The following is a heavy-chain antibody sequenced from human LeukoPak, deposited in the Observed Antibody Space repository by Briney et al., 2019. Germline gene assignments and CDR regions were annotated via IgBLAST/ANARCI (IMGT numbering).Heavy chain of an antibody. Sequence: GVSLRLSCEASGFALSTYWMTWVRKAPGKGLEWVANIKEDGSEKYYVDSVKGRFSISRDNARDLMYLKMNSLRAEETAMYFCARDGYYDSSGLDSWGQGTLVTVSS. CDR1: GFALSTYW. CDR3: ARDGYYDSSGLDS. D-gene: IGHD3-22*01. V-gene: IGHV3-7*01. CDR2: IKEDGSEK. J-gene: IGHJ4*02.